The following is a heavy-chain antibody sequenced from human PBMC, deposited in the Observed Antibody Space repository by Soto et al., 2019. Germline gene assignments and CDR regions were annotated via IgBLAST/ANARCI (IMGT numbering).Heavy chain of an antibody. CDR3: AKDRDDYRNYVFDY. J-gene: IGHJ4*02. V-gene: IGHV3-23*01. D-gene: IGHD4-4*01. CDR2: SSGSGSGGST. CDR1: GFTFTNYA. Sequence: GGSLRLSCAASGFTFTNYAMTWVRQAPGKGLEWVSISSGSGSGGSTNYADSVKGRFTISRDNSKNTLYLQMNRLRVEDTAVYYCAKDRDDYRNYVFDYWGQGTQVTVSS.